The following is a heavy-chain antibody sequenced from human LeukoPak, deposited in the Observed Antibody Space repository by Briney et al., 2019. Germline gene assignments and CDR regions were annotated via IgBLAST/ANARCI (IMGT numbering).Heavy chain of an antibody. J-gene: IGHJ4*02. CDR2: IYYSGST. CDR3: ARGGWLQLPRD. D-gene: IGHD5-24*01. CDR1: GGSISSYY. Sequence: KASETLSLTCTVSGGSISSYYWSWIRQPPGKGLEWIGYIYYSGSTNYNPSLKSRVTISVDTSKNQFSLKLSSVTAADTAVYYCARGGWLQLPRDWGQGTLVTVSS. V-gene: IGHV4-59*08.